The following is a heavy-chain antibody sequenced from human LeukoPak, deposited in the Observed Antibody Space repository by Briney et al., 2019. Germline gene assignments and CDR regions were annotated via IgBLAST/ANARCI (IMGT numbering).Heavy chain of an antibody. CDR1: GFTFDDYA. D-gene: IGHD2-15*01. Sequence: GVSLRLSCAASGFTFDDYAMHWVRQAPGKGLEWVSGISWNSGSIGYADSVKGRFTISRDNAKNSLYLQMNSLRAEDMALYYCAKDGDVRYCSGGSCHLGGGYFDYWGQGTLVTVSS. V-gene: IGHV3-9*03. J-gene: IGHJ4*02. CDR2: ISWNSGSI. CDR3: AKDGDVRYCSGGSCHLGGGYFDY.